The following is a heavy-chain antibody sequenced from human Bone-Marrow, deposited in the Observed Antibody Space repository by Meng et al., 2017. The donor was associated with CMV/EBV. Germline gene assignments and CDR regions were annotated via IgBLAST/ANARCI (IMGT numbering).Heavy chain of an antibody. CDR3: ARDYDFWSGYYTGIFRYYYGMDV. V-gene: IGHV3-30*02. Sequence: GGSLRLSCAASGFTFSSYGMHWVRQAPGKGLEWVAFIRYDGSNKYYADSVKGRFTISRDNSKNTLYLQMNSLRAEDTAVYYCARDYDFWSGYYTGIFRYYYGMDVWGQGTTVTVSS. CDR1: GFTFSSYG. J-gene: IGHJ6*02. D-gene: IGHD3-3*01. CDR2: IRYDGSNK.